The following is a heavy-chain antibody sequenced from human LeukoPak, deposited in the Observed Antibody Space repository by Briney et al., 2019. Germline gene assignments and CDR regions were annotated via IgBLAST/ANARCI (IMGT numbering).Heavy chain of an antibody. CDR2: IHYSGTT. CDR3: TTGRSIRYFDY. V-gene: IGHV4-59*08. CDR1: GVSIFSYY. Sequence: SETLSLTCTVSGVSIFSYYWNWIRQPPGQGLEWIGYIHYSGTTNYNPSLKSRVSISIDTSKSQFSLKLTSATAADTAIYYCTTGRSIRYFDYWGQGTLLSVSS. J-gene: IGHJ4*02. D-gene: IGHD3-9*01.